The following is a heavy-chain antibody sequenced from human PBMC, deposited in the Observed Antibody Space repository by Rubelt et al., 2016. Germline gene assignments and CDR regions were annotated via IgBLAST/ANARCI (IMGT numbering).Heavy chain of an antibody. CDR2: INAGNGNT. CDR1: GYTFTSYA. Sequence: QVQLVQSGAEVKKPGASVKVSCKASGYTFTSYAMHWVRQAPGQRLEWMGWINAGNGNTKYSQKFQGRVTITRDTSASTADMERSSLRSEDTAIYYCATGYSSGWYVAYWGQGTLVTVSS. J-gene: IGHJ4*02. D-gene: IGHD6-19*01. V-gene: IGHV1-3*01. CDR3: ATGYSSGWYVAY.